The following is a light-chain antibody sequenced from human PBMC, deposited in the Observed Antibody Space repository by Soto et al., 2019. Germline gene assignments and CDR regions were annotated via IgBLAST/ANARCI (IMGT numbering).Light chain of an antibody. CDR2: EAS. V-gene: IGKV1-5*03. CDR3: QQYHSYPIT. Sequence: DIQMTQSPSTLSASVGDRVALTCRASQNINNWLAWYQQKPGKAPKLLIYEASTLGSGVPSRFSGSRSETEFTLTISSLQPDDFATYYCQQYHSYPITFGQGTRLEIK. CDR1: QNINNW. J-gene: IGKJ5*01.